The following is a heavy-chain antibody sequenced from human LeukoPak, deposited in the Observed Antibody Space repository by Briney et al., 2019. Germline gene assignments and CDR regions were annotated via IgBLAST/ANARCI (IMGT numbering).Heavy chain of an antibody. CDR2: ISSSSSYI. CDR3: ARDRSVAGATHYYCYGMDV. D-gene: IGHD1-26*01. CDR1: GFTFSSYS. V-gene: IGHV3-21*01. Sequence: GGSLRLSCAASGFTFSSYSMNWVRQAPGKGLEWVSSISSSSSYIYYADSVKGRFTISRDNAKNSLYLQMNSPRAEDTAVYYCARDRSVAGATHYYCYGMDVWGQGTTVTVSS. J-gene: IGHJ6*02.